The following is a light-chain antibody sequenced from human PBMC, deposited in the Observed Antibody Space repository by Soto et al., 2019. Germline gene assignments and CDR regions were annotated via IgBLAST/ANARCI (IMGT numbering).Light chain of an antibody. CDR2: DVT. CDR1: SSDVGGYNF. J-gene: IGLJ3*02. V-gene: IGLV2-11*01. Sequence: QSVLTQPRSVSGSPGQSVTISCTGTSSDVGGYNFVSWYQQYPGKAPKLIIYDVTKRPSGVPDRFSGSKSGNTASLTISGLQAEDEADYYCFSYAGTYTLWVFGGGTTLTVL. CDR3: FSYAGTYTLWV.